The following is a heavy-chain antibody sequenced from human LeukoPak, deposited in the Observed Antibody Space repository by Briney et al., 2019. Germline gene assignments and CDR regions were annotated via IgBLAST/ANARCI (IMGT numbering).Heavy chain of an antibody. CDR2: ISYDGSNK. CDR3: AKPNYCGSGSYYFDY. Sequence: GRSLRLSCAASGFTFSSYGMHWVRQAPGKGLEWVAVISYDGSNKYYADSVKGRFTISRDNSKNTLYLQMNSLRAEDTAVYYCAKPNYCGSGSYYFDYWGQGTLVTVSS. CDR1: GFTFSSYG. V-gene: IGHV3-30*18. D-gene: IGHD3-10*01. J-gene: IGHJ4*02.